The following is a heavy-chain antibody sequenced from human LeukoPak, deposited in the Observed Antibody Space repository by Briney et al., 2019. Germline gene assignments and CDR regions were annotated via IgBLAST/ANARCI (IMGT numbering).Heavy chain of an antibody. Sequence: SSGTLSLTCTVSGGSISSYYWSWIRQPPGKGLEWIGYIYYSGSTIYNTSLKSRVTISVDTSKNQFSLKLSSVTAADTAVYYCASFTYYYDSSGYPSAEYFQHWGQGTLVTVSS. V-gene: IGHV4-59*01. CDR1: GGSISSYY. CDR3: ASFTYYYDSSGYPSAEYFQH. J-gene: IGHJ1*01. D-gene: IGHD3-22*01. CDR2: IYYSGST.